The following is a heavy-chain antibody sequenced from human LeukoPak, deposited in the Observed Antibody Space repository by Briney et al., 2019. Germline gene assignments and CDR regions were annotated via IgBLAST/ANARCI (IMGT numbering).Heavy chain of an antibody. CDR2: INYSEST. CDR1: GGSFIGYY. Sequence: SEALSLTCAVYGGSFIGYYWSWIRQPPGKGLEWIGVINYSESTNYNPSLKSRVTISVDTSKNQFSLKLSSVTAADTAVYYCATRALRYCSSTSCYWGRASWFDPWGQGTLVTVSS. CDR3: ATRALRYCSSTSCYWGRASWFDP. V-gene: IGHV4-34*01. D-gene: IGHD2-2*01. J-gene: IGHJ5*02.